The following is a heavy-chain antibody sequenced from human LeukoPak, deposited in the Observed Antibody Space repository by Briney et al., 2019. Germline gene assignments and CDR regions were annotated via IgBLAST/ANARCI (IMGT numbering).Heavy chain of an antibody. V-gene: IGHV4-34*01. CDR3: ARLSVAGHYYYYYGMDV. Sequence: SETLSLTCAVYGGSFSGYYWSWIRQPPGKGLEWIGEINHSGSTNYNPSLKSRVTISVDTSKNQFSLKLSSVTAADTAVYYCARLSVAGHYYYYYGMDVWGQGTTVTVSS. CDR1: GGSFSGYY. D-gene: IGHD6-19*01. J-gene: IGHJ6*02. CDR2: INHSGST.